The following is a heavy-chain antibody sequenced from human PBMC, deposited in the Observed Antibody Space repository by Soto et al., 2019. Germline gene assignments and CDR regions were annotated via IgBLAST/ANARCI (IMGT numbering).Heavy chain of an antibody. J-gene: IGHJ6*02. CDR1: GYTFTSYA. CDR2: INAGNGNT. V-gene: IGHV1-3*01. CDR3: ARVAAAGYYYGMDV. D-gene: IGHD6-13*01. Sequence: ASVKVSCKASGYTFTSYAMHWVRQAPGQRLEWMGWINAGNGNTKYSQKFQGRVTITRDTSASTAYMELSSLRSEDTAVYYCARVAAAGYYYGMDVWGHGTTVTVSS.